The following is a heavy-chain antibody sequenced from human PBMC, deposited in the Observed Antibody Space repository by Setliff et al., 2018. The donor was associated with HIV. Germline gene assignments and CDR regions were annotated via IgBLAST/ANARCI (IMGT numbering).Heavy chain of an antibody. CDR2: IFPFFGSA. CDR1: GGTFSSYG. V-gene: IGHV1-69*13. J-gene: IGHJ6*03. D-gene: IGHD4-17*01. CDR3: ARGADGDYRYYMDV. Sequence: SVKVSCKASGGTFSSYGVNWVRQAPGQGLEWMGGIFPFFGSANYSQKFQGRVTITADVSTSTIYMELSSLTSEDTAVYYCARGADGDYRYYMDVWGRGTTVTVSS.